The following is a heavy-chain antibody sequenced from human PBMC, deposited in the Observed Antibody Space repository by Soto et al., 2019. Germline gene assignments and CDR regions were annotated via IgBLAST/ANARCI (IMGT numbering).Heavy chain of an antibody. Sequence: SETLSLTCTVSGGSISSSSYYWGWIRQPPGKGLEWIGSIYYSGSTYYNPSLKSRVTISVDTSKNQFSLKLSSVTAADTAVYYCAGITMVRGVARYYYYYYMDVWGKGTTVTVSS. D-gene: IGHD3-10*01. CDR1: GGSISSSSYY. CDR3: AGITMVRGVARYYYYYYMDV. J-gene: IGHJ6*03. V-gene: IGHV4-39*01. CDR2: IYYSGST.